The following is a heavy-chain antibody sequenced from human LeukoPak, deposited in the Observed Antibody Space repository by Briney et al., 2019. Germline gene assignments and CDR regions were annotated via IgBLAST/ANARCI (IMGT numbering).Heavy chain of an antibody. CDR3: ASTHTIFGVVILY. CDR2: IYYSGST. CDR1: GGSISSYY. D-gene: IGHD3-3*01. V-gene: IGHV4-59*08. J-gene: IGHJ4*02. Sequence: SETLSLTCSVSGGSISSYYWSWIRQTPGKGLEWIGYIYYSGSTNYNPSLQSRVTISVDTSKNQFSLKLSSVTAADTAVYYCASTHTIFGVVILYWGQGTLVTVSS.